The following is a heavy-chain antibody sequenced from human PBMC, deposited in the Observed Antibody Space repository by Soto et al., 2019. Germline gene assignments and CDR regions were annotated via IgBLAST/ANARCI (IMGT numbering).Heavy chain of an antibody. CDR3: ARANGRLTLYYYYGMDV. Sequence: ASVKVSCKASGYTFTSYDINWVRQATGQGLEWMGWMNPNSGNTGYAQKFQGRVTMTRNTSISTAYMELSSLRSEDTAVYYCARANGRLTLYYYYGMDVWGQGTTVTVSS. CDR1: GYTFTSYD. D-gene: IGHD2-21*02. J-gene: IGHJ6*02. V-gene: IGHV1-8*01. CDR2: MNPNSGNT.